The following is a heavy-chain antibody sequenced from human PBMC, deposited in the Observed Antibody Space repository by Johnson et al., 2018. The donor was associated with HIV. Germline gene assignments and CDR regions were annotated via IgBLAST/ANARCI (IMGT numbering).Heavy chain of an antibody. D-gene: IGHD1-14*01. CDR1: GFTFSSYA. CDR3: ARDQGYPEPAFDI. J-gene: IGHJ3*02. Sequence: VQLVESGGGLVQPGGSLRLSCAASGFTFSSYAMHWVRQAPGKGLEWISYISSRGIPIYYADSVKGRFTISRDNAKNSLYLQMNSLRAEDTAVYYCARDQGYPEPAFDIWGQGTMVTVSS. V-gene: IGHV3-48*04. CDR2: ISSRGIPI.